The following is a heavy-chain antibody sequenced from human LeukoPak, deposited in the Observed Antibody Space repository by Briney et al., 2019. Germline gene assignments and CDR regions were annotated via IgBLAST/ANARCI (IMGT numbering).Heavy chain of an antibody. CDR1: GFTFSSYS. CDR3: ARAVRWLVPHWYFDL. CDR2: ISSSSSYI. J-gene: IGHJ2*01. V-gene: IGHV3-21*01. D-gene: IGHD6-19*01. Sequence: GGSLRLSCAASGFTFSSYSMNWVRQAPGKGLEWVSSISSSSSYIYYADSVKGRFTISRDNAKNSLYLQMNSLRAEDTAVYYCARAVRWLVPHWYFDLWGRGTLVTVSS.